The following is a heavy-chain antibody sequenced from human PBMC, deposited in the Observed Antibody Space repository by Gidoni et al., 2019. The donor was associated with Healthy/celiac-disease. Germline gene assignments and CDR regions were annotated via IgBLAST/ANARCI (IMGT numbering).Heavy chain of an antibody. J-gene: IGHJ3*02. CDR1: GYTFTSYY. CDR3: ARKYSGYDRAPDAFDI. CDR2: INPSGGST. Sequence: QVQLVQSGAEVKKPGASVKVSCKASGYTFTSYYMHWVRKAPGQGLEWMGIINPSGGSTSYAQKFQGRVTMTRDTSTSTVYMELSSLRSEDTAVYYCARKYSGYDRAPDAFDIWGQGTMVTVSS. D-gene: IGHD5-12*01. V-gene: IGHV1-46*01.